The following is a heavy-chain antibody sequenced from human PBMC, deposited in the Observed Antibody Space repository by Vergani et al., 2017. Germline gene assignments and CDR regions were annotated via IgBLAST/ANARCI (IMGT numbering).Heavy chain of an antibody. CDR3: TAGTGRSDFDY. CDR2: IKGKTDGGTR. Sequence: ELQLVESGGGLVQPGGSLRLSCAASGFTFSNAWMSWVRQAPGKGLEWVGRIKGKTDGGTRDFAAPVKGRFSISRDDSKTAVYLQMNSLRTEDTAVYFCTAGTGRSDFDYWGQGTLVTVSS. V-gene: IGHV3-15*01. J-gene: IGHJ4*02. CDR1: GFTFSNAW. D-gene: IGHD2-15*01.